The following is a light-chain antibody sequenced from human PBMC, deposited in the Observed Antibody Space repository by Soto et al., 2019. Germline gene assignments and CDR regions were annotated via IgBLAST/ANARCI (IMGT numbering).Light chain of an antibody. Sequence: DIQMTQSPSTLSASVGDRVTITCRASQTIDSWLAWYQQRPGKPPNLLIYKASTLASGVPSRFSGSGSGTEFTLTINSLQPDDCATYYCQQYHIYSGTFGQGNKVEIK. CDR3: QQYHIYSGT. CDR2: KAS. V-gene: IGKV1-5*03. J-gene: IGKJ1*01. CDR1: QTIDSW.